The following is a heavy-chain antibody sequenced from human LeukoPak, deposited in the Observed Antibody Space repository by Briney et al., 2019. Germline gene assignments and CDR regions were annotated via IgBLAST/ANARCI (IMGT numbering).Heavy chain of an antibody. V-gene: IGHV1-2*02. CDR1: GYTFTCYY. D-gene: IGHD3-22*01. CDR3: ARAKDYYDSSGHNDY. CDR2: INPNSGGR. J-gene: IGHJ4*02. Sequence: GASVKVSCKASGYTFTCYYMHWGRQAPGQGLEWMGWINPNSGGRNYAKKVQGRGSMTRDTAISTAYMEMSRLSSDDTAVSYCARAKDYYDSSGHNDYWGQGTLVTVSS.